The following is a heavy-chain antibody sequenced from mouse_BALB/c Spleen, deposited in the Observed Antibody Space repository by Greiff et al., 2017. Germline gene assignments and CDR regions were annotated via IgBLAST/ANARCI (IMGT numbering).Heavy chain of an antibody. Sequence: EVQLVESGGGLVKPGGSLKLSCAASGFTFSSYAMSWVRQSPEKRLEWVAEISSGGSYTYYPDTVTGRFTISRDNAKNTLYLEMSSLRSEDTAMYYCARRDLWAMDYWGQGTSVTVSS. J-gene: IGHJ4*01. CDR3: ARRDLWAMDY. V-gene: IGHV5-9-4*01. D-gene: IGHD3-3*01. CDR1: GFTFSSYA. CDR2: ISSGGSYT.